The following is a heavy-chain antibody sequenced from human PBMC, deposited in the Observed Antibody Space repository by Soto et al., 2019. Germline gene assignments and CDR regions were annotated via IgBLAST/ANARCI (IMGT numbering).Heavy chain of an antibody. D-gene: IGHD2-15*01. CDR3: ARATYDCSGGSCYSLD. CDR1: GGSISSYY. CDR2: IYYSGST. V-gene: IGHV4-59*08. J-gene: IGHJ4*02. Sequence: QVQLQESGPGLVKPSETLSLTCTVSGGSISSYYWSWIRQPPGKGLEWIGYIYYSGSTNYNPSLKSRVNISVDTSKNQFSLKLSSVTAADTAVYYCARATYDCSGGSCYSLDWGQGTLVTVSS.